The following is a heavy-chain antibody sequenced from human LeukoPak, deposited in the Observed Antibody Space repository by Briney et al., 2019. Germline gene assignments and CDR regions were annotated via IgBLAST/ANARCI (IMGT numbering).Heavy chain of an antibody. Sequence: GGSLRLSCAASGFTFSSYSMNWVRQAPGKGLEWVSYISSSSSTIYYADSVKGRFTISRDNAKNSLYLQMNSLRAEDTAVYYCATDIVVVPAASLGDYWGQGTLVTVSS. D-gene: IGHD2-2*01. V-gene: IGHV3-48*04. J-gene: IGHJ4*02. CDR1: GFTFSSYS. CDR2: ISSSSSTI. CDR3: ATDIVVVPAASLGDY.